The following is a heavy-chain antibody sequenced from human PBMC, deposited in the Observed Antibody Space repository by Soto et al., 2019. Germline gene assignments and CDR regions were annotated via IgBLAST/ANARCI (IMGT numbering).Heavy chain of an antibody. CDR2: IRSKAYGGTT. Sequence: GGPNRLRNSASGFTIGDYASSWFLQDQGKGLEWVGFIRSKAYGGTTEYAASVKGRFTISRDDSKSIAYLQMNSLKTEDTAVYYCTRDSSRCDYYYYYMDVWGKGTTVTVSS. V-gene: IGHV3-49*03. CDR1: GFTIGDYA. CDR3: TRDSSRCDYYYYYMDV. J-gene: IGHJ6*03. D-gene: IGHD6-13*01.